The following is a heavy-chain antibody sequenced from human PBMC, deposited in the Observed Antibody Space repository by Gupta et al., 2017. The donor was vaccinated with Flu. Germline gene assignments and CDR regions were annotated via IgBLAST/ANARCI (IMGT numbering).Heavy chain of an antibody. CDR2: IWYDGSNK. CDR3: ARQENYYDSSEDY. Sequence: FSSYGMHWVRQAPGKGLEWVAVIWYDGSNKYYADSVKGRFTISRDNSKNTLYLQMNSLRAEDTAVYYCARQENYYDSSEDYWGQGTLVTVSS. D-gene: IGHD3-22*01. CDR1: FSSYG. V-gene: IGHV3-33*01. J-gene: IGHJ4*02.